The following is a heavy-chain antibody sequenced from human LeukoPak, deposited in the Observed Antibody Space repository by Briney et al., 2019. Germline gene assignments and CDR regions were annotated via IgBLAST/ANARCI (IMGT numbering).Heavy chain of an antibody. D-gene: IGHD5-12*01. CDR3: GKERSDSGYDSNY. CDR1: GFTFSSYG. V-gene: IGHV3-30*18. CDR2: ISYDGNNK. Sequence: GGSLRLSCAASGFTFSSYGMHSARQAPGKGLEWVEVISYDGNNKYYADSVTGRYTSSRVNSNSTPYLQLTRRSADGHVVYYCGKERSDSGYDSNYWGQGTLVTVSS. J-gene: IGHJ4*02.